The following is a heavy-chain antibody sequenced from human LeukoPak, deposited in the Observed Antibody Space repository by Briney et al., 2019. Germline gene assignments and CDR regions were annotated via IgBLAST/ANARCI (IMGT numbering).Heavy chain of an antibody. V-gene: IGHV2-70*11. CDR1: GFSLSTSGMC. Sequence: SGPALVKPTQTLTLTCTFSGFSLSTSGMCVSWICQPPGKALEWLARIDWDDDKYYSTSLKTRLTISKDTSKNQVVLTMTNMDPVDTATYYCARTNYYDSSGSGRAFDIWGQGTMVTVSS. CDR2: IDWDDDK. D-gene: IGHD3-22*01. CDR3: ARTNYYDSSGSGRAFDI. J-gene: IGHJ3*02.